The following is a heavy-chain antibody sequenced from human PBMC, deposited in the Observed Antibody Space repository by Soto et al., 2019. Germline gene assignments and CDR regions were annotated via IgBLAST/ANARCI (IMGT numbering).Heavy chain of an antibody. CDR1: RYAFTGYY. Sequence: ASVKFSCRASRYAFTGYYMHWVRQAPGQGLEWIGWIHPNSGGTTYAQNFEGRVTMTRDTSISTAYMELSSLRSDDTAVYYCAIADPGYYDILTGTRGQGTLVTVSS. V-gene: IGHV1-2*02. CDR3: AIADPGYYDILTGT. CDR2: IHPNSGGT. D-gene: IGHD3-9*01. J-gene: IGHJ4*02.